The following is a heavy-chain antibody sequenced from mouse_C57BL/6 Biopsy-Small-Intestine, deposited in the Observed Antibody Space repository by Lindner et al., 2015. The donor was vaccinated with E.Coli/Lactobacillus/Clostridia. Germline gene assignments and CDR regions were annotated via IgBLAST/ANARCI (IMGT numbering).Heavy chain of an antibody. CDR3: ARAGNYRFDY. CDR2: ISSGSSTI. D-gene: IGHD2-1*01. Sequence: VQLQESGGGLVMPGGSLKLSCAASGFTFSDYGMHWVRQAPEKGLEWVAYISSGSSTIYYADTMKGRFTISRDNAKNTLFLQMTSLRSEDTAMYYCARAGNYRFDYWGQGTTLTVSS. J-gene: IGHJ2*01. CDR1: GFTFSDYG. V-gene: IGHV5-17*01.